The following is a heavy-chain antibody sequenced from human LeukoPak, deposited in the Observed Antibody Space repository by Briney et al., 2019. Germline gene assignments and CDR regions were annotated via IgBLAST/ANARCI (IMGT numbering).Heavy chain of an antibody. V-gene: IGHV1-18*01. CDR3: ARGGRYYDILTGPLDY. J-gene: IGHJ4*02. CDR2: ISAYNGNT. Sequence: ASVKVSCKASGYTFTSYGISWVRQAPGQGLEWTGRISAYNGNTNYAQKLQGRVTMTTDTSTSTAYMELRSLRSDDTAVYYCARGGRYYDILTGPLDYWGQGTLVTVSS. D-gene: IGHD3-9*01. CDR1: GYTFTSYG.